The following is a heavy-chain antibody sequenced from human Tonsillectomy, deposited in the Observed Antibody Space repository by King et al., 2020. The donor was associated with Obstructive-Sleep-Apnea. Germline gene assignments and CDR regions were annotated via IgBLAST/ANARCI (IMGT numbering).Heavy chain of an antibody. V-gene: IGHV3-30*02. J-gene: IGHJ5*02. D-gene: IGHD1-26*01. Sequence: VQLVESGGGVVQPGGSLRLSCAASGFTFSSYGMHWVRQAPGKGLEWVAFIRYDGSNKYYADSVKGRFTISRDNSKNTLYLQMNSLRAEDTAVYYCAKALEGLRTPWELLRGSWFDPWGQGTLVTVSS. CDR1: GFTFSSYG. CDR3: AKALEGLRTPWELLRGSWFDP. CDR2: IRYDGSNK.